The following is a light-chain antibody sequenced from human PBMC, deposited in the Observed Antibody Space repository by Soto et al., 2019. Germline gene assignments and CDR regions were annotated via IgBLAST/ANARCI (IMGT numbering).Light chain of an antibody. CDR3: QQYGSSFT. V-gene: IGKV3-20*01. CDR1: QSVSSSY. J-gene: IGKJ4*01. CDR2: GAS. Sequence: EIVLTQSPGTLSLSPGERATLSCRANQSVSSSYLAWYQQKPGQAPRLLIYGASSRATGIPDRFSGSGCGSVFTLSISRLECEGFAVYYCQQYGSSFTFGGGTKVEIK.